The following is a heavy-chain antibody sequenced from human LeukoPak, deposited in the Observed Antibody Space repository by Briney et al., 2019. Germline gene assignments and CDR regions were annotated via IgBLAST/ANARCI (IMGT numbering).Heavy chain of an antibody. V-gene: IGHV3-53*01. CDR3: ARGRPGYSFDY. Sequence: EGSLRLSCAASGFTVSHYFMSWVRQAPGKGLEWVSIIYGSGETYYADSVKGRFTISRDSSKNTLYFQMSSLRAGDTAMYYCARGRPGYSFDYWGQGTLVTVSS. J-gene: IGHJ4*02. D-gene: IGHD5-18*01. CDR2: IYGSGET. CDR1: GFTVSHYF.